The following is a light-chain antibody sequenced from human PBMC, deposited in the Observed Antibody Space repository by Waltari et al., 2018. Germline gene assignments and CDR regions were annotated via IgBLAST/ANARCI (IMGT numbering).Light chain of an antibody. CDR2: VNSDGSH. CDR1: SGHGSYA. CDR3: QTWDTDIVE. Sequence: QLVVTQSPSASASLGASVKLTCTLSSGHGSYALAWHPQQPQKGPRFLLRVNSDGSHNKGDAVPYRFSGSSSGAERYLIISSLQSEDEADYYCQTWDTDIVEFGGGTKLTV. J-gene: IGLJ2*01. V-gene: IGLV4-69*01.